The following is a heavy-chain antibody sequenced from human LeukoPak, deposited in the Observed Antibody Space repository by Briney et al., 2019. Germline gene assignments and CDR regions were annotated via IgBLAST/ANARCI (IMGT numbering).Heavy chain of an antibody. Sequence: SETLSLTCTVSGGSISSSSYYWGWIRQPPGKGLEWIGSIYYSGSTYHNPSLKSRVTISVDTSKNQFSLKLSSVTAADTAVYYCARWDNWNDNDAFDIWGQGTMVTVSS. D-gene: IGHD1-20*01. CDR1: GGSISSSSYY. J-gene: IGHJ3*02. CDR2: IYYSGST. CDR3: ARWDNWNDNDAFDI. V-gene: IGHV4-39*07.